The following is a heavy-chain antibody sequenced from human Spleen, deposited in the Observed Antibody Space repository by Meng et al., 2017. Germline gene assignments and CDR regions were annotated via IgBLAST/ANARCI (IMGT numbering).Heavy chain of an antibody. CDR1: GGSFSDYY. CDR3: ARGPTTMAHDFDY. CDR2: INHSGST. V-gene: IGHV4-34*01. Sequence: QGQLKPGGAGRLTPSEPLSLTCVVSGGSFSDYYWSWIRQPPGKGLEWIGEINHSGSTNYNPSLESRATISVDTSQNNLSLKLSSVTAADSAVYYCARGPTTMAHDFDYWGQGTLVTVS. J-gene: IGHJ4*02. D-gene: IGHD4-11*01.